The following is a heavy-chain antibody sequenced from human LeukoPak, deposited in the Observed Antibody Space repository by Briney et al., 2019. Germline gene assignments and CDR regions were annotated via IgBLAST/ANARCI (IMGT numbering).Heavy chain of an antibody. CDR2: IDPSGGST. CDR1: GYTFTTYY. CDR3: ARLSQQTFDI. Sequence: ASVKVSCKASGYTFTTYYMHWVRQSPGQGLECMGIIDPSGGSTSYAQKFQGRDTMTRDTSTSTVYMELSSLRSDDTAVYYCARLSQQTFDIWGQGTLVTVSS. V-gene: IGHV1-46*01. J-gene: IGHJ3*02.